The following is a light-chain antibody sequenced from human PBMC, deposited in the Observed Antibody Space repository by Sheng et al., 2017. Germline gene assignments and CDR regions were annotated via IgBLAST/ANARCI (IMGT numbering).Light chain of an antibody. J-gene: IGKJ4*01. CDR1: QSVSSY. CDR2: DAS. CDR3: QQRSNWPPEGT. Sequence: EIVLTQSPATLSLSPGERATLSCRASQSVSSYLAWYQQKPGQAPRLLIYDASNRATGIPARFSGSGSGTDFTLTISSLEPEDFAVYYCQQRSNWPPEGTFGGGTKVEDQT. V-gene: IGKV3-11*01.